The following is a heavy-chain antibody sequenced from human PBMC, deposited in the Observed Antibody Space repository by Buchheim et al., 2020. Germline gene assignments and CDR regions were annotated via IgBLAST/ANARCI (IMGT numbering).Heavy chain of an antibody. CDR2: ISSSSSTI. V-gene: IGHV3-48*01. Sequence: EVQLVESGGGLVQPGGSLRLSCAASGFTFSSYSMNWVRQAPGKGLEWVSYISSSSSTIYYADSVKGRFTISRDNAKNSLYLQMNSLRAEETAVYYCARDSPDYSGSYPSTYGMDVWGQGTT. CDR1: GFTFSSYS. D-gene: IGHD1-26*01. CDR3: ARDSPDYSGSYPSTYGMDV. J-gene: IGHJ6*02.